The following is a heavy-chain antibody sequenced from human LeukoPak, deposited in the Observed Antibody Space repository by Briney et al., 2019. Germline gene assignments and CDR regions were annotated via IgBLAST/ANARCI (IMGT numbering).Heavy chain of an antibody. D-gene: IGHD3-10*01. CDR3: ASILRSSSGYYFDY. J-gene: IGHJ4*02. CDR1: GITFSTYW. V-gene: IGHV3-74*01. Sequence: PGGSLRLSCAGSGITFSTYWMHWVRQAPGKGLVWVSRINSEGSTISYADSVKGRFTISRDNAKNTLFLQMNSLRAEDTAVYYCASILRSSSGYYFDYWGQGTLVTVSS. CDR2: INSEGSTI.